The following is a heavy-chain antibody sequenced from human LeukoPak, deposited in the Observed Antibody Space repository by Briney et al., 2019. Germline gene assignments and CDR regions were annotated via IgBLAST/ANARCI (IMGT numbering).Heavy chain of an antibody. CDR3: ARDHGYSGYDSPYYYGMDV. CDR2: IYTSGST. Sequence: SETQSLTCTVSGGSISSYYWSWIRQPAGKGLEWIGRIYTSGSTNYNPSLKSRVTMSVDTSKNQFSLKLSSVTAADTAVYYCARDHGYSGYDSPYYYGMDVWGQGTTVTVSS. V-gene: IGHV4-4*07. D-gene: IGHD5-12*01. CDR1: GGSISSYY. J-gene: IGHJ6*02.